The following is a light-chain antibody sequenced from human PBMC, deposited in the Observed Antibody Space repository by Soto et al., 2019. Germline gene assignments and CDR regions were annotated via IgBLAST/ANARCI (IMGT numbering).Light chain of an antibody. CDR2: GAS. V-gene: IGKV3-20*01. Sequence: EIVLTQSPGTLSLSPGEGATLSFSASQSVGGTFLAWYQQKGGQAPRLLIHGASNRATGIPDRFSGSGSGTDFTLTISRLEPEDFAVYYCQQYGGSPRTFGQGTKVDI. J-gene: IGKJ1*01. CDR3: QQYGGSPRT. CDR1: QSVGGTF.